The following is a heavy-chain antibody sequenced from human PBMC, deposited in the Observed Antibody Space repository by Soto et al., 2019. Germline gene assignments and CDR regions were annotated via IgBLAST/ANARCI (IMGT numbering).Heavy chain of an antibody. CDR1: GGTFSSYA. CDR2: IIPIFGTA. Sequence: QVQLVQSGAEVKKPGSSVKVSCKASGGTFSSYAISWVRQAPGQGLEWMGGIIPIFGTANYAQKFQGRVKITADESTSTAYMELSSLRSEDTAVYYCARGDLGYCTNGVCYDAFDIWGQGTMVTVSS. D-gene: IGHD2-8*01. V-gene: IGHV1-69*12. CDR3: ARGDLGYCTNGVCYDAFDI. J-gene: IGHJ3*02.